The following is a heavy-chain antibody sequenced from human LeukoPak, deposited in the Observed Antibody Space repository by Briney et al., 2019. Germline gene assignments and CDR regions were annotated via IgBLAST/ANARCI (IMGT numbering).Heavy chain of an antibody. J-gene: IGHJ4*02. CDR3: ARDPYRDAPDYFDY. CDR1: GFTFSSYS. CDR2: ISDDGTFT. Sequence: PGGSLSLSCAASGFTFSSYSMNWVSQAPGKGLEWVAVISDDGTFTLYGDSVRGRFTISRDSSKNTLYLQMNSLRPEDTAVYYCARDPYRDAPDYFDYWGQGTLVTVSS. V-gene: IGHV3-30*03. D-gene: IGHD1-14*01.